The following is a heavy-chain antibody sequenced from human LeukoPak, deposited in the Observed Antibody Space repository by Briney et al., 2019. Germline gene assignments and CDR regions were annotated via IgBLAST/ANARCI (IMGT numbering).Heavy chain of an antibody. D-gene: IGHD3-22*01. J-gene: IGHJ4*02. CDR3: ARETYYYDSSGYYGVDY. V-gene: IGHV3-48*03. Sequence: PGGYLRLSCAASGFTFSSYEINWVRQATGKGLEWVSYISSSGSTIYYADSVKGRFTISRDNAKNSLYLQMNSLRAEDTAVYYCARETYYYDSSGYYGVDYWGQGTLVTVSS. CDR1: GFTFSSYE. CDR2: ISSSGSTI.